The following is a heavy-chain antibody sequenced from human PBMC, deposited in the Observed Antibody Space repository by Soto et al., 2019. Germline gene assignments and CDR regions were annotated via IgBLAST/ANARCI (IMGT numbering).Heavy chain of an antibody. CDR3: AREQATAKPEGVDF. D-gene: IGHD1-1*01. Sequence: ASVKVSCKASGYTFSDYYIHWVRQAHGQGLEWMGWINPNSGGTKYAPKFQGGVTMTRDTSITTAYMELSRLRSGDTAVYYCAREQATAKPEGVDFWGQGTLVTVYS. J-gene: IGHJ4*02. CDR2: INPNSGGT. CDR1: GYTFSDYY. V-gene: IGHV1-2*02.